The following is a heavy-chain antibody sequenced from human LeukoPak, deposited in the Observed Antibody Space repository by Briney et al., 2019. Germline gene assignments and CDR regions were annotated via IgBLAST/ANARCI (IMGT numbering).Heavy chain of an antibody. CDR1: GFTFSSYG. CDR2: IWYDGSNK. Sequence: GGSLRLSCAASGFTFSSYGMHWVRQAPGKGLERVAVIWYDGSNKYYADSVKGRFTISRDNSKNTLYLQMNSLRAEDTAVYYCARDRFQGNYYYGMDVWGKGTTVTVSS. J-gene: IGHJ6*04. V-gene: IGHV3-33*01. CDR3: ARDRFQGNYYYGMDV. D-gene: IGHD3-10*01.